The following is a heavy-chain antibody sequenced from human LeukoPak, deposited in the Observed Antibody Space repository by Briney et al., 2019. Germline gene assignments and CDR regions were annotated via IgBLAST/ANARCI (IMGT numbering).Heavy chain of an antibody. CDR3: ATEGQCGFTTCPGLQF. CDR2: VFRTGRT. D-gene: IGHD2-2*01. V-gene: IGHV4-30-2*01. CDR1: GGSTNTGGYF. J-gene: IGHJ4*02. Sequence: SETLSLTCTVFGGSTNTGGYFWSWIRQPPGKGLEWIGYVFRTGRTSYNPSLDSRVTISLDRSRNQFSLRLTSVTAGDSAMYYCATEGQCGFTTCPGLQFWGQGILVSVSS.